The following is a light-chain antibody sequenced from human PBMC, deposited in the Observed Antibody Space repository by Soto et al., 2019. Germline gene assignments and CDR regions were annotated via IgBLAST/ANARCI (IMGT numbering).Light chain of an antibody. CDR1: QKIKNY. V-gene: IGKV1-39*01. CDR2: AAS. CDR3: QQSYSHPWT. Sequence: DIQLTQSPYSLSASIGDRVTISCRASQKIKNYLNWYQQELEKTFKLLLYAASTLQGVVPSRFTGSGSETEFTLNISSLLPEYFAHYCCQQSYSHPWTFGKGTTV. J-gene: IGKJ1*01.